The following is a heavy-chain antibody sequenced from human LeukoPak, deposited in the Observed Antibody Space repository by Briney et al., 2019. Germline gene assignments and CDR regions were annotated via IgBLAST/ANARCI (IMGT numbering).Heavy chain of an antibody. CDR1: GGSIGGDY. CDR3: ARDASSGWYGHAFDI. Sequence: PSETLSLTCTVSGGSIGGDYWSWIRQPPGKGLEWIRYIYYSGSTNYNPSLKSRVTISVDTSKNQFSLKLSSVAAADTAVYYCARDASSGWYGHAFDIWGQGTMVTVPS. V-gene: IGHV4-59*01. J-gene: IGHJ3*02. D-gene: IGHD6-19*01. CDR2: IYYSGST.